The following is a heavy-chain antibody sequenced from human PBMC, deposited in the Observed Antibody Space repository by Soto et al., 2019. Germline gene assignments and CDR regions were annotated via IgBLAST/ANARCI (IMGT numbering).Heavy chain of an antibody. CDR3: ASADYYDRVSGMDV. J-gene: IGHJ6*02. D-gene: IGHD3-22*01. CDR2: INAGNGNT. Sequence: QVQLVQSGAEVKKPGASVKVSCKASGYTFTSYAMHWVRQAPGQRLEWMGWINAGNGNTKYSRKVQGRVTITRDTSASTAYMELSSLRCEDTAVYYCASADYYDRVSGMDVWGQGTTVTVSS. CDR1: GYTFTSYA. V-gene: IGHV1-3*01.